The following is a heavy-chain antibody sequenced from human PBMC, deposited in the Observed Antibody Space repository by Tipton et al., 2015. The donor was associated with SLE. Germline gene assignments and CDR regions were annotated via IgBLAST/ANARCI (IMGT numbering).Heavy chain of an antibody. D-gene: IGHD6-13*01. Sequence: TLSLTCTVSGYSISSGYYWGWIRQPPGKGLEWIGSIYHSGSTNYNPSLKSRVTISVDTSKKQFSLKVSSVTAADTAVYYCARAQRLVRWFDPWGQGTLVTVSS. CDR2: IYHSGST. CDR3: ARAQRLVRWFDP. CDR1: GYSISSGYY. J-gene: IGHJ5*02. V-gene: IGHV4-38-2*02.